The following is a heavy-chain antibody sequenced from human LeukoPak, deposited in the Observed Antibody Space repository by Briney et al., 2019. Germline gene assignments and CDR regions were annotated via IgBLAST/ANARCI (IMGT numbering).Heavy chain of an antibody. D-gene: IGHD5-18*01. V-gene: IGHV6-1*01. CDR2: TYYKSKWSS. CDR3: SRSPDTALVN. Sequence: SPTLSITFAISGDSVSSNNAVWHWLRQSPSRGLEWLGRTYYKSKWSSNYAVSVKSRITITPDTSKNRFSLQLNSVTPDDTAVYYCSRSPDTALVNWGQGTLVTVSS. J-gene: IGHJ1*01. CDR1: GDSVSSNNAV.